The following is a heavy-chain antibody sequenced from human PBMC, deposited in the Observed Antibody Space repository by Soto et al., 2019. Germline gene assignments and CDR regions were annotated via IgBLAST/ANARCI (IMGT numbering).Heavy chain of an antibody. CDR2: ISGSGGST. D-gene: IGHD5-12*01. CDR1: GFTFSSYA. CDR3: ANTRSTWILTFDY. V-gene: IGHV3-23*01. J-gene: IGHJ4*02. Sequence: GGSLRLSCAASGFTFSSYAMSWVRQAPGKGLEWVSAISGSGGSTYYTDSVKGRFTISRDNSKNTLYLQMNSLRAEDTAVYYCANTRSTWILTFDYWGQGTLVTVSS.